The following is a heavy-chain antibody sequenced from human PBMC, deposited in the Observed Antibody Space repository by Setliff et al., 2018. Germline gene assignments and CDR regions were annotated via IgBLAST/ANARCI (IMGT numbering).Heavy chain of an antibody. CDR1: GGSISSGGYY. D-gene: IGHD5-18*01. CDR3: ARVPGFTDTRNAFDI. Sequence: SETLSLTCTVSGGSISSGGYYWSWIRQHPGKGLEWIGYIYYSGNTYYNPSLKSRVTISVDTSKNQFSLKLSSVTAVDTAVYYCARVPGFTDTRNAFDIWGQGTMVTVSS. V-gene: IGHV4-31*03. CDR2: IYYSGNT. J-gene: IGHJ3*02.